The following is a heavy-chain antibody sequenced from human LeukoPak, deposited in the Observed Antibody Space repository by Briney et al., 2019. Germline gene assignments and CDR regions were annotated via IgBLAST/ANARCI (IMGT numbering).Heavy chain of an antibody. CDR3: AREVSEGFDF. CDR1: GFTFSGYS. CDR2: FGTRSTSI. J-gene: IGHJ4*02. D-gene: IGHD3-22*01. Sequence: PGGSLRLSCTASGFTFSGYSMNWIRQAPGKGLEWVSSFGTRSTSIYHAGSVKGRFAICRDNAKNSLYLQMNSLRAEDTALYYCAREVSEGFDFWGQGTLVTVSS. V-gene: IGHV3-21*01.